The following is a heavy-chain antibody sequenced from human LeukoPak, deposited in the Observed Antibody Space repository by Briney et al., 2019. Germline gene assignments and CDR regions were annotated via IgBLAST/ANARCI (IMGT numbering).Heavy chain of an antibody. V-gene: IGHV4-38-2*01. CDR2: IYHSGST. CDR3: ARHEHTYGSPNWFDP. Sequence: PSETLSLTCAVYGYSISSGYYWCWSRQPPGKGLEGIGSIYHSGSTYYTPSIKSRVTISVDTAKNQFSLKLSSVTTADTVIYYCARHEHTYGSPNWFDPGGQGTLVTVSS. D-gene: IGHD5-18*01. CDR1: GYSISSGYY. J-gene: IGHJ5*02.